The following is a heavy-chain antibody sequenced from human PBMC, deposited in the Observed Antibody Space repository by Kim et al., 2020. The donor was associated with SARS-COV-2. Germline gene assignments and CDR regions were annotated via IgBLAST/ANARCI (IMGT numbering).Heavy chain of an antibody. D-gene: IGHD6-13*01. V-gene: IGHV3-49*03. Sequence: GGSLRLSCTASGFTFGDYAMSWFRQAPGKGLEWVGFIRSKAYGGTTEYAASVKGRFTISRDDSKSIAYLQMNSLKTEDTAVYYCTRDRVAEAGTGYFDYWGQGTLVTVSS. CDR2: IRSKAYGGTT. J-gene: IGHJ4*02. CDR1: GFTFGDYA. CDR3: TRDRVAEAGTGYFDY.